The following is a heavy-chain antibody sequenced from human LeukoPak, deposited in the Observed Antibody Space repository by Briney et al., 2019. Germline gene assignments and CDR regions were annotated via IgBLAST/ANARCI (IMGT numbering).Heavy chain of an antibody. CDR2: IYWDDDK. J-gene: IGHJ4*02. V-gene: IGHV2-5*02. D-gene: IGHD3-10*01. CDR1: GFSLSTSGVG. Sequence: KGSGPTLVKPTQTLTLTCTFSGFSLSTSGVGVGWIRQPPGRALEWLALIYWDDDKRYSPSLKSRLTITKDTSKNQVVLTMTNMDPVDTATYYCASRGVRGPYFDYWGQGTLVTVSS. CDR3: ASRGVRGPYFDY.